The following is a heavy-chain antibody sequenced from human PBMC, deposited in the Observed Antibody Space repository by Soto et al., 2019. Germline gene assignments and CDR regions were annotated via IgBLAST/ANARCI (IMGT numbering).Heavy chain of an antibody. CDR3: ALNSEDCSSTSCPYYYYGMDV. CDR1: GYSFTSYW. CDR2: IDPSDSYT. V-gene: IGHV5-10-1*01. J-gene: IGHJ6*02. Sequence: GESLKISCKGSGYSFTSYWISWVRQMPGKCLEWMGRIDPSDSYTNYSPSFQGHVTISADKSISTAYLQWSSLKASDTAMYYCALNSEDCSSTSCPYYYYGMDVWGQGTTVTVSS. D-gene: IGHD2-2*01.